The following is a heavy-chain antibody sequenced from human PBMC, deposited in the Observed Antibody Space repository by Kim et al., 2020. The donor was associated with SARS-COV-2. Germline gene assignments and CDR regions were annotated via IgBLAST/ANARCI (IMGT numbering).Heavy chain of an antibody. CDR2: INPSGSAT. J-gene: IGHJ4*02. Sequence: ASVKVSCKASGHSFTNYYAHWVRQAPGQGLEWMGAINPSGSATDYAQKFQGRVTMTRDTSTSTVYMELSSLRSEDTAFYYCATEIPAATYFDYWGQGTLVTVSS. D-gene: IGHD2-2*01. V-gene: IGHV1-46*01. CDR3: ATEIPAATYFDY. CDR1: GHSFTNYY.